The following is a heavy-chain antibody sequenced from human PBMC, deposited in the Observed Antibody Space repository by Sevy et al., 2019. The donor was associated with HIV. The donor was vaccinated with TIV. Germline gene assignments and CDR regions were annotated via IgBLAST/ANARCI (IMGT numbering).Heavy chain of an antibody. D-gene: IGHD1-1*01. V-gene: IGHV3-15*01. CDR1: GFTFSNTW. Sequence: EGSLRLSCAASGFTFSNTWMSWVLQAPGKALEWVGRIKSKTDGGTTDYAAPVKGRFTISRDDSKNTLYLQMNSLKTADTAVYYCTTDAARWNPVRAFDIWGQGTMVTVSS. J-gene: IGHJ3*02. CDR2: IKSKTDGGTT. CDR3: TTDAARWNPVRAFDI.